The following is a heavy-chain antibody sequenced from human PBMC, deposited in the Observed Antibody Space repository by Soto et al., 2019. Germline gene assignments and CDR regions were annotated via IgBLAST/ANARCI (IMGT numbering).Heavy chain of an antibody. CDR2: IYDSGST. CDR3: ARENWGNSNWFAP. Sequence: PSETLSLTCTVSGGSVSNDYWNWIRQPPGKGLEWIGYIYDSGSTYYNPSLKSRVTLSVDTSKNQFSLKLRSVTAADTAVYYCARENWGNSNWFAPWGQGTLVTVSS. D-gene: IGHD3-16*01. V-gene: IGHV4-59*02. J-gene: IGHJ5*02. CDR1: GGSVSNDY.